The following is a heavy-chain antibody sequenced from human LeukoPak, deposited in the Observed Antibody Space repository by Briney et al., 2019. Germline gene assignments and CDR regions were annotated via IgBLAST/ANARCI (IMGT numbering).Heavy chain of an antibody. CDR3: ARGGSSGSSDDY. D-gene: IGHD6-19*01. J-gene: IGHJ4*02. CDR2: INWNGSST. V-gene: IGHV3-20*04. Sequence: PGGSLRLSCAASGFTFDDYAMSWVRQAPGKGLEWVSGINWNGSSTGYADSVKGRFTTSRDNAKNSLYLQMNSLRAEDTAVYYCARGGSSGSSDDYWGQGTLVTVSS. CDR1: GFTFDDYA.